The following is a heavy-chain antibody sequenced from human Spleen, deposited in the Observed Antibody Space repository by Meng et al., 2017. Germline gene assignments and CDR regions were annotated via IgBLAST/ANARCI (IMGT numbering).Heavy chain of an antibody. CDR1: TFSSYE. CDR2: IRSSGSTI. V-gene: IGHV3-48*03. Sequence: TFSSYEVKWVRQAPGTRLEWDSNIRSSGSTIYYADSVNGRFTISRDNAKNPLCLQMNSLRAEDTAVYYCASDRPDYDYVWGSYRLNWFDPWGQGTLVTVSS. CDR3: ASDRPDYDYVWGSYRLNWFDP. J-gene: IGHJ5*02. D-gene: IGHD3-16*02.